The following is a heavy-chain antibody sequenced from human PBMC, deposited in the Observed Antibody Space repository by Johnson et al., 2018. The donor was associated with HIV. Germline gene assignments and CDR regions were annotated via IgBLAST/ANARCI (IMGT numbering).Heavy chain of an antibody. Sequence: VQLVESGGGLVQPGGSLRLSCEASGFTFSSYWMSWVRQAPGKGLEWVANITQDGAEIFYVDSVKGRFTISRDNAKNSLSLQMISLRAEDTAIYYCARGSLSGWFPPDALDIWGQGTMVTVSS. D-gene: IGHD6-19*01. CDR2: ITQDGAEI. V-gene: IGHV3-7*05. CDR3: ARGSLSGWFPPDALDI. CDR1: GFTFSSYW. J-gene: IGHJ3*02.